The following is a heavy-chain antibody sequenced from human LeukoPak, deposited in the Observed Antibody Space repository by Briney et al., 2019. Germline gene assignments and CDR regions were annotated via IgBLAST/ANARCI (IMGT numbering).Heavy chain of an antibody. CDR2: IYLADSDA. J-gene: IGHJ6*03. Sequence: GESLKISCKGSGYSYNSYWIGWVRQMPGKGLEWMGIIYLADSDARYSPSFQGQVSFSADRSINTAYLQWSSLRASDTAMYYCARHARSDYYYMDVWGKGTTVTVSS. CDR1: GYSYNSYW. CDR3: ARHARSDYYYMDV. V-gene: IGHV5-51*01.